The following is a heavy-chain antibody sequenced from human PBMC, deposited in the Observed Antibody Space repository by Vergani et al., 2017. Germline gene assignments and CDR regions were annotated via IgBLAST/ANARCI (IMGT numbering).Heavy chain of an antibody. J-gene: IGHJ5*02. CDR3: AKGGRGSGWYNWFDP. CDR2: ISSSGSTI. CDR1: GFTVSSNY. Sequence: VQLVESGGGLVQPGGSLRLSCAASGFTVSSNYMSWVRQAPGKGLEWVSYISSSGSTIYYADSVKGRFTISRDNAKNSLYLQMNSLRAEDTALYYCAKGGRGSGWYNWFDPWGQGTLVTVSS. V-gene: IGHV3-11*01. D-gene: IGHD6-19*01.